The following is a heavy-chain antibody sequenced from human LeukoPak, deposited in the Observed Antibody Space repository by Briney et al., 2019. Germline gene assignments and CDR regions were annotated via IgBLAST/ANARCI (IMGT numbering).Heavy chain of an antibody. Sequence: ASVTVSCKASGYTFTSYDINWVRQATGQGLEWMAWSSGTGYNMEYAQKFQGRVTMTTDTSTSTAYLELRSLRSDDTAVYYCARSRCSDSTSCYYFFFFDSWGQGSLVTVSS. CDR2: SSGTGYNM. CDR3: ARSRCSDSTSCYYFFFFDS. J-gene: IGHJ4*02. V-gene: IGHV1-18*01. D-gene: IGHD2-2*01. CDR1: GYTFTSYD.